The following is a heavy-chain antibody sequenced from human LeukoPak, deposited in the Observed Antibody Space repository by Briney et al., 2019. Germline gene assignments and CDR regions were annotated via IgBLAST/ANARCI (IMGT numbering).Heavy chain of an antibody. CDR2: ISAYNGNT. CDR1: GYTFTSYG. Sequence: ASVKVSCKASGYTFTSYGISWVRQAPGQGLEWMGWISAYNGNTHYAQKLQGRGTITTDTHTRTAYMEMRRLRSDDTCVYYCAIAREVATIGALGDAFDIWGQGTMVTVSS. J-gene: IGHJ3*02. V-gene: IGHV1-18*01. D-gene: IGHD5-12*01. CDR3: AIAREVATIGALGDAFDI.